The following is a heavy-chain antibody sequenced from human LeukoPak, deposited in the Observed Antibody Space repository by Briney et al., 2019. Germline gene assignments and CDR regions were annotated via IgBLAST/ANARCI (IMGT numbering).Heavy chain of an antibody. D-gene: IGHD6-19*01. Sequence: SETLSLTCTVSGGSISSSSYYWGWIRQPPGKGLEWIGSIYYSGSTYYNPSLKSRVTISVDTSKNQFSLKLSSVTAADTAVYYCARLGYSSGWYPPYYYYYMDVWDKGTTVTVSS. CDR2: IYYSGST. V-gene: IGHV4-39*01. CDR1: GGSISSSSYY. CDR3: ARLGYSSGWYPPYYYYYMDV. J-gene: IGHJ6*03.